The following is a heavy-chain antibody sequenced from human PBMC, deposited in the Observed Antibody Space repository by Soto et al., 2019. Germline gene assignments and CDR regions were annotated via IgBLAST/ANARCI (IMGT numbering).Heavy chain of an antibody. CDR3: XXXXXSGSSSSWGHYYYYGMDV. Sequence: GGSLRFSCAASGFTFSSYAMSWVRQAPGKGLEWVSAISGSGGSTYYADSVKGRFTISRDNSKNTLXXXXXXXXXEDTAVYYXXXXXXSGSSSSWGHYYYYGMDVWGQGTTVTVSS. D-gene: IGHD6-6*01. CDR2: ISGSGGST. CDR1: GFTFSSYA. J-gene: IGHJ6*02. V-gene: IGHV3-23*01.